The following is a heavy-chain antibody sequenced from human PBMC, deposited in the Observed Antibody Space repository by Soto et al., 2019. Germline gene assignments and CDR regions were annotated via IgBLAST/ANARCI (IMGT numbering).Heavy chain of an antibody. V-gene: IGHV3-33*01. CDR3: ARDLYYYGSGSPLGY. Sequence: PGGSLRLSCAASGFTFSSYGMHWVRQAPGKGLEWVAVIWYDGSNKYYADSVKGRFTISRDNSKNTLYLQMNSLRAEDTAVYYCARDLYYYGSGSPLGYWGQGTLVTVSS. CDR2: IWYDGSNK. J-gene: IGHJ4*02. CDR1: GFTFSSYG. D-gene: IGHD3-10*01.